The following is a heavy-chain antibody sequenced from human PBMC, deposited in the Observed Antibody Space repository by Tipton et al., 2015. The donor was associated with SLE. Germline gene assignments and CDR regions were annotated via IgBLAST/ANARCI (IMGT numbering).Heavy chain of an antibody. CDR2: VSYLGST. CDR1: GGFIGSSSYY. V-gene: IGHV4-39*07. CDR3: AASPLTV. Sequence: LRLSCSVPGGFIGSSSYYWGWIRQPPGKGLEWIGSVSYLGSTSYNATLESRVTISIDTSKKHFSLKLSSVTAADTAVYYCAASPLTVWGQGTLVTVSS. J-gene: IGHJ4*02.